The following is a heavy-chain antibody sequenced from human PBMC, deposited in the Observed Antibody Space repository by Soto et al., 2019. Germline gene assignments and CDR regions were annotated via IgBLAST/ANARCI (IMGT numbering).Heavy chain of an antibody. Sequence: GASVKVSCKASGYTFTGYYMHWVRQAPGQGLEWMGWINPNSGGTNYAQKFQGRVTMTRDTSISTAYMELSRLRSDDTAVYYCARDPSKGDFWSGQPDYWGQGTLVTVSS. CDR2: INPNSGGT. V-gene: IGHV1-2*02. CDR1: GYTFTGYY. J-gene: IGHJ4*02. D-gene: IGHD3-3*01. CDR3: ARDPSKGDFWSGQPDY.